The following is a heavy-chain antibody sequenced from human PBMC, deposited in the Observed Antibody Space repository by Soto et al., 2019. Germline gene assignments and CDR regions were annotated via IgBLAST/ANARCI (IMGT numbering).Heavy chain of an antibody. Sequence: SQTLSLTCVISGDSVSSNSAAWNWIRQSPSRGLEWLGRTYYRSKWYNDYAVSVKSRITINPDTSKNQFSLQLNSVTPEDTAVYYCARAIENYDILTGYYYYGMDVWGQGTTVTVSS. CDR3: ARAIENYDILTGYYYYGMDV. J-gene: IGHJ6*02. CDR2: TYYRSKWYN. CDR1: GDSVSSNSAA. D-gene: IGHD3-9*01. V-gene: IGHV6-1*01.